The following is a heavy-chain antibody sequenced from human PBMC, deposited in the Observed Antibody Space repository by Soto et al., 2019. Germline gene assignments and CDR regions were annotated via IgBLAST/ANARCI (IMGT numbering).Heavy chain of an antibody. CDR3: AREGSGGKSAYYFDY. J-gene: IGHJ4*02. D-gene: IGHD2-15*01. CDR2: IYYSGST. CDR1: GDSISSGDYY. Sequence: SETLSLTCTVSGDSISSGDYYWSWVRQPPGKGLEWIGYIYYSGSTYYNPSLESRVTISVDTSKSQFSLKLNSVTAADTAVYYCAREGSGGKSAYYFDYWGQGTLVTVSS. V-gene: IGHV4-30-4*01.